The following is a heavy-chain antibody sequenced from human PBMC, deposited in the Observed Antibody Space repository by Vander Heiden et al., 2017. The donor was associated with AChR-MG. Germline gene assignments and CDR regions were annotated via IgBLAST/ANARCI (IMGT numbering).Heavy chain of an antibody. Sequence: QVQLQQWGAGLLKPSEPLSLTCAVYGGSFSGYYWSWLRQPPGKGLEWIGEINHSGSTNYNPSLKSRVTISVDTSKNQFSLKLSSVTAADTAVYYCARGPRDYYGSGSYYTHSYYYYMDVWGKGTTVTVSS. D-gene: IGHD3-10*01. CDR1: GGSFSGYY. CDR3: ARGPRDYYGSGSYYTHSYYYYMDV. V-gene: IGHV4-34*01. CDR2: INHSGST. J-gene: IGHJ6*03.